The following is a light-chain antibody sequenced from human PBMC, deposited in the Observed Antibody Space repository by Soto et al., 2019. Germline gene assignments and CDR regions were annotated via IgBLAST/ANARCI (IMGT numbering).Light chain of an antibody. CDR1: QSLLHTNGHNS. V-gene: IGKV2-28*01. J-gene: IGKJ2*01. CDR3: MQTLQTPYT. CDR2: LGS. Sequence: EIVMTQSPLSLPVTPGEPASISCRSSQSLLHTNGHNSLDWYLQKPGQSPQLLIYLGSNRASGVPDRFSGSGSGTDCTLKISRVEAEDVGVYYCMQTLQTPYTFGQGTRMEIK.